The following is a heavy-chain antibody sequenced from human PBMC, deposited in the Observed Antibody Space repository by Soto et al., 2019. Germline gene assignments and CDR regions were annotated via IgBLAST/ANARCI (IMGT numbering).Heavy chain of an antibody. CDR2: IYYSGNT. CDR3: ARERLMATAGTARHYFGLDV. Sequence: QVQLQESGPGLVKPSQTLSLTCTVSGGSIRSGGYYWSWVRQNPRRGLEWIGNIYYSGNTYYNPSLKSRITISVDTSKNQFSLNLSSVTAADTAVYYCARERLMATAGTARHYFGLDVWGQGTTVTVSS. CDR1: GGSIRSGGYY. V-gene: IGHV4-31*03. J-gene: IGHJ6*02. D-gene: IGHD5-18*01.